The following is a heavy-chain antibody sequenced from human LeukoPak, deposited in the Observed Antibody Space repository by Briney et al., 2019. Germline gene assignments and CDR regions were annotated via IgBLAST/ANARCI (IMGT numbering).Heavy chain of an antibody. CDR3: ARYSDYDSDNYFYMDV. D-gene: IGHD5-12*01. V-gene: IGHV1-8*01. J-gene: IGHJ6*03. Sequence: ASVKVSCKASGYSFTSYDINWVRQATGQGLEWMGWITPNSGNTVYAQKFQGRVTMTTNTSIGTAYMELSSLRSEDTAVYYCARYSDYDSDNYFYMDVWGKGTTVTISS. CDR2: ITPNSGNT. CDR1: GYSFTSYD.